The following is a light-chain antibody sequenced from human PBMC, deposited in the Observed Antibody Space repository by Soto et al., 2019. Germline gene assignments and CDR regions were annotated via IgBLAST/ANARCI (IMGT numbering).Light chain of an antibody. V-gene: IGKV1-33*01. CDR2: DAS. CDR3: QYLYKNPPFT. Sequence: DIQMTQSPSSLSASVGDRVTITCRSSQDISNYLNWYQQKPGQAPNVLIFDASNLETGVPSRFSGSRSGTDFYFPISSLQTEDIATYYCQYLYKNPPFTFGQGTRLEIK. J-gene: IGKJ5*01. CDR1: QDISNY.